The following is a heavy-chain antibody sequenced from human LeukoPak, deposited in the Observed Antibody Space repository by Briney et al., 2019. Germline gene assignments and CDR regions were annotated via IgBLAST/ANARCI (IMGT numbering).Heavy chain of an antibody. V-gene: IGHV1-2*02. CDR3: ARDLEGYCSGGSCAEGY. CDR2: INPNSGGT. D-gene: IGHD2-15*01. J-gene: IGHJ4*02. CDR1: GYTFTGYY. Sequence: ASVKLSCKASGYTFTGYYMHWVRQPPGQGLEWMGWINPNSGGTNYAQKFQARVTITRDTSISTAYMELSRLRSDDTAVYYCARDLEGYCSGGSCAEGYGGQATSATVSS.